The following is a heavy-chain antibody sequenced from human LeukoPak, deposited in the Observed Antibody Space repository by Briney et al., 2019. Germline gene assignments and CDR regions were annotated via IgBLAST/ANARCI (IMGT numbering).Heavy chain of an antibody. Sequence: GGSLRLSCAASGFPFSTYWMTWVRQAPGKGLEWVANIKQDGSKTYYVDSVKGRFTISRDNAKNSLYLQMNSLRADDTAVYYCASGKGKVMIDAFDIWGQGTMVTVSS. CDR1: GFPFSTYW. V-gene: IGHV3-7*01. J-gene: IGHJ3*02. CDR3: ASGKGKVMIDAFDI. D-gene: IGHD1-26*01. CDR2: IKQDGSKT.